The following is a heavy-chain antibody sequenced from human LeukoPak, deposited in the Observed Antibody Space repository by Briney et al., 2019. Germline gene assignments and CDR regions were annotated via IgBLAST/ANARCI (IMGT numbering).Heavy chain of an antibody. CDR3: ARDRYSSGWYGDFDC. CDR1: GFTFSSYA. V-gene: IGHV3-30-3*01. Sequence: GRSLRLSCAASGFTFSSYAMHWVRQAPGKGLELVAVISSDGSNNYYADSVKGRFTISRDNSKNTLYLQVNSLRAEDTAVYCCARDRYSSGWYGDFDCWGQGTLVTVSS. J-gene: IGHJ4*02. D-gene: IGHD6-19*01. CDR2: ISSDGSNN.